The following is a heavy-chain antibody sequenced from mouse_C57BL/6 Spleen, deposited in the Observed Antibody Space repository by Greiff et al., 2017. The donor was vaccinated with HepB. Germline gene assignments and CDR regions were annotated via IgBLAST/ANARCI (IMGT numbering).Heavy chain of an antibody. CDR1: GFTFSDYG. V-gene: IGHV5-17*01. CDR2: ISSGSSTI. CDR3: AKERYYRNAMDY. Sequence: EVKLMESGGGLVKPGGSLKLSCAASGFTFSDYGMHWVRQAPEKGLEWVAYISSGSSTIYYADTVKGRFTISRDNAKNTLFLQMTSLRSEDTAMYYCAKERYYRNAMDYWGQGTSVTVSS. J-gene: IGHJ4*01. D-gene: IGHD1-1*01.